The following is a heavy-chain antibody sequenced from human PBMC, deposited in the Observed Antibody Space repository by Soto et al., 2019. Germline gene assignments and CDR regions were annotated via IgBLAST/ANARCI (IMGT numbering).Heavy chain of an antibody. CDR2: ISGYNGNT. J-gene: IGHJ6*02. Sequence: QVQLVQSGAEVKKPGASVTVSCKTSGYTFSNYGINWVRQAPGQGLEWMGWISGYNGNTNYAQTGQGRVTMTTDTSTGTGDMELRSLKSDDTAIYYCSRFIMVGGWFDPNYYHGMDVWGQGTTVTVSS. V-gene: IGHV1-18*01. CDR3: SRFIMVGGWFDPNYYHGMDV. CDR1: GYTFSNYG. D-gene: IGHD6-19*01.